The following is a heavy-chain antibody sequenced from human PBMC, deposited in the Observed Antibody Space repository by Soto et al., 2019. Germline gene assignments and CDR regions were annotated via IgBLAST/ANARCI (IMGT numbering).Heavy chain of an antibody. CDR1: GGSFSGYY. CDR3: ARGRPYYDFWSGYYTWFDP. J-gene: IGHJ5*02. CDR2: INHSGST. D-gene: IGHD3-3*01. Sequence: SETLSLTCAVYGGSFSGYYWSWIRQPPGKGLEWIGEINHSGSTNYNPSLKSRVTISVDTSKNQFSLKLSSVTAADTAVYYCARGRPYYDFWSGYYTWFDPWGQGTQVTVSS. V-gene: IGHV4-34*01.